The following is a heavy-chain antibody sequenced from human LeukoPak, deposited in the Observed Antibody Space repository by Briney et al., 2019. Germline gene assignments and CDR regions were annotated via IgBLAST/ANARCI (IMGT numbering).Heavy chain of an antibody. CDR1: GFTFSNYN. CDR3: ARQYTSGWYDY. J-gene: IGHJ4*02. D-gene: IGHD6-19*01. CDR2: ISYDEKNE. V-gene: IGHV3-30*04. Sequence: GGSLRLSCAASGFTFSNYNLHWVRQAPGKGLEWVAVISYDEKNEYYPDSVKGRFTISRDNSKNTLHLQMNSLRAEDTAVYYCARQYTSGWYDYWGQGTLVTVSS.